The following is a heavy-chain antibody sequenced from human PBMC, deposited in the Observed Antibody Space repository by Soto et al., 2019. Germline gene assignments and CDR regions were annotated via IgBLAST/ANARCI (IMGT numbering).Heavy chain of an antibody. CDR1: GGSTHRYY. Sequence: QVQLQESGPGLVKPSETLSLTCTVSGGSTHRYYSAWIRQPPGKGLEWMGYVYYNGDTNNNPSPKTRVSISVDASKNQFSLKLTSVTPADTAVYYCARGHGHGGSSFDFWGQGTLVTVSS. CDR2: VYYNGDT. CDR3: ARGHGHGGSSFDF. V-gene: IGHV4-59*01. J-gene: IGHJ4*02. D-gene: IGHD2-15*01.